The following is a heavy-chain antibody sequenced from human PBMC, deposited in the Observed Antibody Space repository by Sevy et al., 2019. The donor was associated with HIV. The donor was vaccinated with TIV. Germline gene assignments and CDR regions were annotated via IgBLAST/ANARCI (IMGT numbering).Heavy chain of an antibody. V-gene: IGHV3-30*14. CDR2: ISYDGSRK. Sequence: GGSLRLSCAASGFTFSSYTMHWVRQAPGKGLEWVAFISYDGSRKYYADSVKGRFTISRDNSKNTLYLQMNNLRAEDTAVFYCARDLALSGSYSWLAYWGQGTPVTVSS. J-gene: IGHJ4*02. CDR3: ARDLALSGSYSWLAY. D-gene: IGHD1-26*01. CDR1: GFTFSSYT.